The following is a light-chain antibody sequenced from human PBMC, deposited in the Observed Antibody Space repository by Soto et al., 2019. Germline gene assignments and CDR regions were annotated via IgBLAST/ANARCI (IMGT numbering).Light chain of an antibody. V-gene: IGLV1-44*01. J-gene: IGLJ2*01. CDR3: AAWDDSLNGPV. Sequence: QSVLTQPPSASGTHGQRVTISCSGSSSNIRSNTVNWYQQLPGTAPKLLIYTNNQRPSGVPDLFSGSKSGTSASLAISGLESEDETDYYCAAWDDSLNGPVFGGGTKLTVL. CDR1: SSNIRSNT. CDR2: TNN.